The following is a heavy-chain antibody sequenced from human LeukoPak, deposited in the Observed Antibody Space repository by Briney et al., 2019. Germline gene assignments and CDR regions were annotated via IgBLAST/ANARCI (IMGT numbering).Heavy chain of an antibody. Sequence: GGSLRLSCAASGFTVSSNYMSWVRQAPGKGLEWVSVIYSGGSTYYADSVKGRFTISRDNSKNTLYLQMNSLRAEDTAVYYCARGGSSSWLYHFDYWGQGTLVTVSS. J-gene: IGHJ4*02. CDR2: IYSGGST. D-gene: IGHD6-13*01. V-gene: IGHV3-53*01. CDR1: GFTVSSNY. CDR3: ARGGSSSWLYHFDY.